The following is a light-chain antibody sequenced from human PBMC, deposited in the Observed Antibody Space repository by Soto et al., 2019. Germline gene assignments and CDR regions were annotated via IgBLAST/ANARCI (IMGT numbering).Light chain of an antibody. V-gene: IGKV1-5*03. Sequence: DIQMTQPRSTLSASVGHTITITGRASQSISSWLAWYQQKPGKAPKLLIYKASSLESGVPSRFSGSGSGTEFTLTISSLQPDDFATYYCQQYNSYRTFGQGTKVDI. J-gene: IGKJ1*01. CDR1: QSISSW. CDR2: KAS. CDR3: QQYNSYRT.